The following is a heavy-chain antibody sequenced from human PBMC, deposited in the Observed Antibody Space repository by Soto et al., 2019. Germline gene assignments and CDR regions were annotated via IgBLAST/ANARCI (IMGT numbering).Heavy chain of an antibody. CDR3: ARDSSSSGYYYGMDV. Sequence: QVHLVQSGAEVKKPGASVKVSCKASNETLTTYGISWVRQAPGQGLEWMGWVSGYSGHSSSAQEFQDRVIMTTDTSTNTAYMELRSLTSDASAVYFCARDSSSSGYYYGMDVWGQGTTVTVPS. J-gene: IGHJ6*02. CDR1: NETLTTYG. CDR2: VSGYSGHS. D-gene: IGHD6-6*01. V-gene: IGHV1-18*01.